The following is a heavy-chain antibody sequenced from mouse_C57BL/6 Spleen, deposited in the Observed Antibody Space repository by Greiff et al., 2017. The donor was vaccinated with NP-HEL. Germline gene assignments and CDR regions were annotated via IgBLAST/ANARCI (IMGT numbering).Heavy chain of an antibody. V-gene: IGHV1-62-2*01. D-gene: IGHD2-1*01. Sequence: VQLQQSGAELVKPGASVKLSCKASGYTFTEYTIHWVKQRPGQGLEWIGWFYPGSGSIKYNEKFKDKATLTADKTSSTDYMKLSRLTSEDSAVYFCAKHEGGPLPYFDYWGQGTTLTVSS. CDR3: AKHEGGPLPYFDY. CDR2: FYPGSGSI. J-gene: IGHJ2*01. CDR1: GYTFTEYT.